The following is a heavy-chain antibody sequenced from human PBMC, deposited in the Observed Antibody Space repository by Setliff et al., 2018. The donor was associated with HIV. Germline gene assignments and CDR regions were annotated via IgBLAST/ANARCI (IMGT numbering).Heavy chain of an antibody. Sequence: RASVKVSCKASGYTFTSYSLHWVRQAPGQRLEWMGWINAGSGNTKYSQNIQGRVTITRDTSATSAFMELSSLRSEDTAVYYCARAWGLEHTTHSDYWGQGTLVTVSS. J-gene: IGHJ4*02. CDR2: INAGSGNT. CDR3: ARAWGLEHTTHSDY. V-gene: IGHV1-3*01. CDR1: GYTFTSYS. D-gene: IGHD3-16*01.